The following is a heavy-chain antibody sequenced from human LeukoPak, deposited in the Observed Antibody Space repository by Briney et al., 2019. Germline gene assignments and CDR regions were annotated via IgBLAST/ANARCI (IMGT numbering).Heavy chain of an antibody. CDR3: AREIREAAVSN. CDR2: INQDGSQK. J-gene: IGHJ4*02. Sequence: GESLKISCTMSGFSNDWMAWVRQAPEKGLEWVATINQDGSQKYYVDSMKGRFTISRDNAKNSLYLQLTSLRADDTAVYYCAREIREAAVSNWGQGTLVTVSA. D-gene: IGHD6-13*01. CDR1: GFSNDW. V-gene: IGHV3-7*01.